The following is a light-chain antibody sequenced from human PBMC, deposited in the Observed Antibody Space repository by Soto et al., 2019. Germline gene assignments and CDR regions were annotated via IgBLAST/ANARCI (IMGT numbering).Light chain of an antibody. V-gene: IGKV3-20*01. J-gene: IGKJ2*01. CDR1: QIVSTTY. CDR3: QQYGTSPMYT. Sequence: EIVLTQSPGTLSLSPGERATLSCRASQIVSTTYLAWYQQKPGQAPRLLIYGSSSRAPGIPDRFSGSGSGTDFTLTINRLGPEDFAVYYCQQYGTSPMYTFGQGTKLEI. CDR2: GSS.